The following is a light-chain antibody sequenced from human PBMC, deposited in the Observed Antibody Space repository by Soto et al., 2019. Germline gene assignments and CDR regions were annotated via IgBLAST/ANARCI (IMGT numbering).Light chain of an antibody. CDR3: AAWDESLNGLYV. CDR1: SSNIGINT. Sequence: SALTQPPSASGTPGQRVTISCSGSSSNIGINTVNWYQQVPGTAPKLLIYTDNQRPSGVPDRFSGSKSGTSASLAISGLQSEDEADYYCAAWDESLNGLYVFGTGTKVTVL. CDR2: TDN. V-gene: IGLV1-44*01. J-gene: IGLJ1*01.